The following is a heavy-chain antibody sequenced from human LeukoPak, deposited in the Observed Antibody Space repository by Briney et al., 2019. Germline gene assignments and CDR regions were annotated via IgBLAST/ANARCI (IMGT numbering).Heavy chain of an antibody. V-gene: IGHV4-34*01. D-gene: IGHD3-16*02. J-gene: IGHJ4*02. CDR3: ARDSDYDYVWGSYRYKGYFDY. Sequence: SETLSLTCTVSGGSISGYYWSWIRQPPGKGLEWIGEINHSGSTNYNPSLKSRVTISVDTSKNQFSLKLSSVTAADTAVYYCARDSDYDYVWGSYRYKGYFDYWGQGTLVTVSS. CDR1: GGSISGYY. CDR2: INHSGST.